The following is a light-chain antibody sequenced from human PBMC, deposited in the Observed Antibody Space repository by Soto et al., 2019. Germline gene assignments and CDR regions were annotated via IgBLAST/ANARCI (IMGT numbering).Light chain of an antibody. V-gene: IGLV1-51*01. CDR1: SSNIGNKY. J-gene: IGLJ2*01. CDR2: DNN. Sequence: QSVFTQPPSVSAAPGQKVTISCSGSSSNIGNKYVSSYQQLPGTAPKLLIYDNNKRPSGIPVRFSGSKSGTSATLGITGLQTGDEADYYCGTWDSSLSAVVFGGGSKLTVL. CDR3: GTWDSSLSAVV.